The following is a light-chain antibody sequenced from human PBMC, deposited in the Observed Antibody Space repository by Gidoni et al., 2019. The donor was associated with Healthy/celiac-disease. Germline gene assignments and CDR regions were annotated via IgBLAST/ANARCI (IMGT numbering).Light chain of an antibody. CDR1: NIGSKS. CDR2: DDS. V-gene: IGLV3-21*02. CDR3: QVWDSSSDLRNVV. Sequence: SYVLTQPPSVSVAPGQTASITWGGNNIGSKSVHLYQQKPSQAPVRVVDDDSDRPPGIPERFYGSNSGNTATLTISRVEAGDEADYYCQVWDSSSDLRNVVFGGGTQLPVL. J-gene: IGLJ2*01.